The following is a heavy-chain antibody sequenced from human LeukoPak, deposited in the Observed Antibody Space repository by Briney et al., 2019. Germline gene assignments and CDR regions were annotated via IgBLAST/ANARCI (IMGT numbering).Heavy chain of an antibody. D-gene: IGHD2-2*01. CDR3: ARSRCSGSTSCYYFFFFDS. CDR1: GYTFSAYG. J-gene: IGHJ4*02. Sequence: WASVKVSCKASGYTFSAYGITWVRQAPGQGLEWMAWSSGTGYNMEYAQKFQGRVTMTTDTSTSTAYLELRSLRSADTAVYSCARSRCSGSTSCYYFFFFDSWGQGSLVTVSS. CDR2: SSGTGYNM. V-gene: IGHV1-18*01.